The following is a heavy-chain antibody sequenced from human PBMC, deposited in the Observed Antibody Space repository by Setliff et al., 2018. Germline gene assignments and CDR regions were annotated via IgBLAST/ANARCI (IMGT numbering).Heavy chain of an antibody. J-gene: IGHJ4*02. CDR1: GFAFSDYY. CDR2: ISSSGSLI. Sequence: GGSLRLSCATSGFAFSDYYMSWIRQTPGKGLEWVAYISSSGSLIYYPDSVKGRFTISRDNAKKSVHLQMKSRRAEDTDLYYCRRQRVIEIWGGDGYWGQGTLVTVSS. D-gene: IGHD2-21*02. CDR3: RRQRVIEIWGGDGY. V-gene: IGHV3-11*01.